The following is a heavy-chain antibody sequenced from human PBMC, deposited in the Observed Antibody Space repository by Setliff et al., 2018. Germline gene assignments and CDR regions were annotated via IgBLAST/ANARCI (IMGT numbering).Heavy chain of an antibody. CDR2: LKPGDSGI. V-gene: IGHV5-51*01. J-gene: IGHJ4*02. CDR3: ARSPGTYDLY. CDR1: GYTFTNYW. D-gene: IGHD1-1*01. Sequence: GASLKISCQGSGYTFTNYWIGWERQMPGKGLEWMGILKPGDSGIRYSPSFQGQVTLSADTSSATAYLHWTSLKASDTAMYYCARSPGTYDLYWGQGTLVTVSS.